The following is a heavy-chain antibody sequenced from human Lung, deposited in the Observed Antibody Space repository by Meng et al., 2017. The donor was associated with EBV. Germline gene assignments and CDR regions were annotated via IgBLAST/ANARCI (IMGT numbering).Heavy chain of an antibody. J-gene: IGHJ4*02. D-gene: IGHD3-10*01. CDR2: ISSSSSYI. CDR3: ARSTGSYYFDY. Sequence: EGQLVESGGGLFKPGGALRLSCAASGFTFSSYSMNWVRQAPGKGLEWVSSISSSSSYIYYADSVKGRFTISRDNAKNSLYLQMNSLRAEDTAVYYCARSTGSYYFDYWGQGTLVTVSS. V-gene: IGHV3-21*01. CDR1: GFTFSSYS.